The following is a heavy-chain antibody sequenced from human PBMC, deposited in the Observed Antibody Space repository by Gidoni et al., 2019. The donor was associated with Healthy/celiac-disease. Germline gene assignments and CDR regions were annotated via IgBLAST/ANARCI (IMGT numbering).Heavy chain of an antibody. CDR3: ARHDPPGGYSYGRGYYFDY. V-gene: IGHV4-39*01. J-gene: IGHJ4*02. D-gene: IGHD5-18*01. CDR2: IYYSGST. Sequence: QLQLQESGPGLGEPSETLSLTCTVSGGSISSSSYYWGWIRQPPGKGLEWIGSIYYSGSTYYNPSLKSRVTISVDTSKNQFSLKLSSVTAADTAVYYCARHDPPGGYSYGRGYYFDYWGQGTLVTVSS. CDR1: GGSISSSSYY.